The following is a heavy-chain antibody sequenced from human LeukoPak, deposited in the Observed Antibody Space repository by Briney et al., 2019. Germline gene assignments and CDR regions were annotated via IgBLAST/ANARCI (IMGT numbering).Heavy chain of an antibody. CDR1: GYMFTSYG. CDR2: ISAYNGNT. Sequence: ASVKVSCKASGYMFTSYGLNWVRQAPGQGLEWMGWISAYNGNTRYAQKFQGRVTMTTHTSTRTAYMEMRSLRSDDTAVYYCAIDRRGRAVANPYYYNGMDVWGEGTTVTVSS. CDR3: AIDRRGRAVANPYYYNGMDV. D-gene: IGHD6-19*01. J-gene: IGHJ6*04. V-gene: IGHV1-18*01.